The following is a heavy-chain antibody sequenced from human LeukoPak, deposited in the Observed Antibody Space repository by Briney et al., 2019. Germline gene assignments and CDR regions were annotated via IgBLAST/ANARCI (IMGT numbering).Heavy chain of an antibody. D-gene: IGHD6-13*01. CDR2: ISGSGGST. CDR1: GFSFSSYA. J-gene: IGHJ4*02. CDR3: AKVAAAGKYFDY. Sequence: GGSLRLSCEGSGFSFSSYAMSWVRQAPGKGLEWVSAISGSGGSTYYADSVKGRFTISRDNSKNTLYLQMNSLRAEDTAVYYCAKVAAAGKYFDYWGQGTLVTVSS. V-gene: IGHV3-23*01.